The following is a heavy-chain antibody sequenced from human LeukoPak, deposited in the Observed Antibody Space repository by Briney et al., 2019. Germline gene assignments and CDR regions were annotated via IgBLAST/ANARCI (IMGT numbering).Heavy chain of an antibody. CDR2: ITSTSSYI. D-gene: IGHD3-10*01. J-gene: IGHJ4*02. V-gene: IGHV3-21*06. CDR3: ARDPHYYGSGTPGYFDY. CDR1: GFTFSSYS. Sequence: GGFLRLSCAASGFTFSSYSMNWVRQAPGKGLEWVSSITSTSSYIYYADSVKGRFTISRDNAKNSLYMQMNSLRAEDTAVYYCARDPHYYGSGTPGYFDYWGQGTLVTDSS.